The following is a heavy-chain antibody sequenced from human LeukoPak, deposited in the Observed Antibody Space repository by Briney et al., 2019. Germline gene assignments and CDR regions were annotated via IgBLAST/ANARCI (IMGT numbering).Heavy chain of an antibody. D-gene: IGHD2-2*03. CDR2: IYHSGST. CDR1: GGFMKNYY. V-gene: IGHV4-59*01. CDR3: ARAGYCSSTSCQWVPLV. Sequence: SETLSLTCTVSGGFMKNYYWIWIRQSPGKGLEWIGYIYHSGSTNYNPSLKSRVTISVDTSKNQFSLKLSSVTAADTAVYYCARAGYCSSTSCQWVPLVWGQGTTVTVSS. J-gene: IGHJ6*02.